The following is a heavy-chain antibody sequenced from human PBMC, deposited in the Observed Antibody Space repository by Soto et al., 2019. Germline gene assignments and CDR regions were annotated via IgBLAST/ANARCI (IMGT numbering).Heavy chain of an antibody. V-gene: IGHV4-34*01. CDR2: INHSGST. J-gene: IGHJ4*02. CDR1: GGSFSGYY. CDR3: AGPVQPFDY. D-gene: IGHD1-1*01. Sequence: SETLSLTCAVYGGSFSGYYWSWIRQPPGKGLEWIGEINHSGSTNYNPSLKSRVTISVDTSKNQFSLKLSSVTAADTAVYYCAGPVQPFDYWGQGTLVTVSS.